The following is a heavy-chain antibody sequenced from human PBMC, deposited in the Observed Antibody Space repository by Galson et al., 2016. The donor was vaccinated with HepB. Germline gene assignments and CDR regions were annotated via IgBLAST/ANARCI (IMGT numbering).Heavy chain of an antibody. CDR1: GYTFINYG. Sequence: SVKVSCKASGYTFINYGISWVRQAPGQGLEWMGWNSVDIGNTNYAQKLQDRVTMTTDTSTSTAYMELRSLRSDDTAVYYCARESLYCSGGNCYSPLGDYWGQGTLVTVSS. J-gene: IGHJ4*02. D-gene: IGHD2-15*01. V-gene: IGHV1-18*04. CDR3: ARESLYCSGGNCYSPLGDY. CDR2: NSVDIGNT.